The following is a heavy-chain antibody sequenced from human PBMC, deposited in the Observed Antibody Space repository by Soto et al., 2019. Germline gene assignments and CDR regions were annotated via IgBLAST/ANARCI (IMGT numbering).Heavy chain of an antibody. Sequence: SETLSLTCAVYGGSFSGYYWSWTRQPPGKGLEWIGYIYYSGSTYYNPSLKSRVTISVDTSKNQFSLKLSSVTAADTAVYYCARGGVVTSEIDYWGQGTLVTVSS. CDR3: ARGGVVTSEIDY. D-gene: IGHD2-21*02. CDR2: IYYSGST. J-gene: IGHJ4*02. V-gene: IGHV4-34*01. CDR1: GGSFSGYY.